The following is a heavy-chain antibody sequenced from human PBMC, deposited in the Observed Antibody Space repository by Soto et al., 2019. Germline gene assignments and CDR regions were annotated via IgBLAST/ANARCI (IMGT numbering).Heavy chain of an antibody. CDR3: AKDYGSSWYWYFDL. V-gene: IGHV3-23*01. J-gene: IGHJ2*01. Sequence: EVQLLESGGGLVQPGGSLRLSCTASGFTFSNYAMSWVRQAPGKGLEWVSAISGSGGSTYYADSVKGRFTISRDNSKNTGYLRMNSLRAEDTAVYYCAKDYGSSWYWYFDLWGRGTLVTVSS. CDR2: ISGSGGST. CDR1: GFTFSNYA. D-gene: IGHD6-13*01.